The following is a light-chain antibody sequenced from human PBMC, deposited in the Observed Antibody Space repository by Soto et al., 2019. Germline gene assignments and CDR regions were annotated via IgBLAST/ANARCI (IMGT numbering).Light chain of an antibody. J-gene: IGKJ4*01. CDR2: AAS. V-gene: IGKV1-9*01. CDR1: QGISSY. CDR3: QQPNSYPLT. Sequence: DIQLTQSPSFLSASVGDRVTITCRASQGISSYLAWYQQKPGKAPKLLIYAASTLQSGVPSRFSGSGSGTEFTLTISSLQPEDSATYYRQQPNSYPLTFGGGTKVEIK.